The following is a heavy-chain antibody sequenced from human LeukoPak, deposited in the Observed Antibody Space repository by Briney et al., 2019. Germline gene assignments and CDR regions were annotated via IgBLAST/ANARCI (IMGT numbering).Heavy chain of an antibody. CDR2: INPNSGGT. CDR1: GYTFTGYF. V-gene: IGHV1-2*02. J-gene: IGHJ4*02. Sequence: GASVKVSCKSSGYTFTGYFVHWVRQAPGQGLEWMGWINPNSGGTNYAQKFQGRVTMTRDTSISIAYMELSRLRSDDTAVYYCARGVAGTPLTDYWGQGTLVTVS. D-gene: IGHD6-19*01. CDR3: ARGVAGTPLTDY.